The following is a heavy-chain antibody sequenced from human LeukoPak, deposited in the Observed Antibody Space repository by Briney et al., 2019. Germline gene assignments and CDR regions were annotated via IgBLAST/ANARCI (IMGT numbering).Heavy chain of an antibody. D-gene: IGHD3-22*01. V-gene: IGHV3-30*03. CDR2: ISYHGNNK. Sequence: GGSLRLSCAASGFTFSIYGMHWVRQAPGKGLEWVAVISYHGNNKYYADSVKGRFTISRDNSKNTLYLQMNSLRAEDTAVYYCARCPQSSGYYYELDSWGQGTLVTVSS. CDR1: GFTFSIYG. CDR3: ARCPQSSGYYYELDS. J-gene: IGHJ4*02.